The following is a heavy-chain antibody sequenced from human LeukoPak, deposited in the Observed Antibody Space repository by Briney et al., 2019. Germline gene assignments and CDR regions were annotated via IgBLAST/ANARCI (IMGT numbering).Heavy chain of an antibody. D-gene: IGHD5-12*01. V-gene: IGHV3-21*01. CDR2: ISSSSSYI. J-gene: IGHJ4*02. CDR3: ARADSGYPDY. Sequence: GGSLRLSCAASGFTFSSCSMNWVRQAPGKGLEWVSSISSSSSYIYYADSVKGRFTISRDNAKNSLYLQMNSLRAEDTAVYYCARADSGYPDYWGQGTLVTVSS. CDR1: GFTFSSCS.